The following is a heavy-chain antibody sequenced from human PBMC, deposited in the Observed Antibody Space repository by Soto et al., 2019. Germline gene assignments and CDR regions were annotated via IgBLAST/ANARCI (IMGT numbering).Heavy chain of an antibody. D-gene: IGHD2-15*01. J-gene: IGHJ5*02. V-gene: IGHV4-31*03. CDR1: GGSISSGGYY. Sequence: QVQLQESGPGLVKPSQTLSLTCTVSGGSISSGGYYWSWIRQHPGKGLEWIGYIYYSGSTYYNPSLKSRVTISVDTAKNQFSRKLSSVTAADTAVYYCARGVAATTNWFDPWGQGTLVTVSS. CDR3: ARGVAATTNWFDP. CDR2: IYYSGST.